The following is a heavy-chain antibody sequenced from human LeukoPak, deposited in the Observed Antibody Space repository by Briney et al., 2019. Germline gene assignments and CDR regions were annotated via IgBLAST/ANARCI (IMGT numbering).Heavy chain of an antibody. Sequence: HPGGSLRLSCAASGFTFSNYAMSWVRQAPGKGLEWVSGISGTSGTINYAASVKGRFTISRDTSKNTLYLQMNSLRVDDMAVYYCAKRLGDPRAFDYWGQGTLVTVSS. J-gene: IGHJ4*02. V-gene: IGHV3-23*01. D-gene: IGHD2-21*02. CDR1: GFTFSNYA. CDR2: ISGTSGTI. CDR3: AKRLGDPRAFDY.